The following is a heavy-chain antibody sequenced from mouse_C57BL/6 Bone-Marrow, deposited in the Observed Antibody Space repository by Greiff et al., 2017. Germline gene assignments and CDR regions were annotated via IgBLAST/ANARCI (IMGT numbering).Heavy chain of an antibody. CDR3: ARLLGRAMDY. J-gene: IGHJ4*01. CDR1: GYTFTSYW. CDR2: IDPSDSET. Sequence: QVQLQQPGAELVRPGSSVKLSCKASGYTFTSYWMHWVKQRPIKGLEWIGNIDPSDSETHYNQKFKDKATLTVDKSSSTAYMQLSSLTSEDSAVYYCARLLGRAMDYWGQGTSVTVSS. D-gene: IGHD4-1*01. V-gene: IGHV1-52*01.